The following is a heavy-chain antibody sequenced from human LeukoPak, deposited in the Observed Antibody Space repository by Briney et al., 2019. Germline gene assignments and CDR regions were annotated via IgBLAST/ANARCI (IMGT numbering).Heavy chain of an antibody. Sequence: GESLQISCKGSGYSFTTYWIGWVRQMPGKGLEWMGIIYPGDSDTRYSPSFQGQVTISADKSISAAYLQWSSLKASDTAMYYCARQPQEYYYMDVWGKGTAVTVSS. V-gene: IGHV5-51*01. CDR1: GYSFTTYW. J-gene: IGHJ6*03. CDR3: ARQPQEYYYMDV. CDR2: IYPGDSDT.